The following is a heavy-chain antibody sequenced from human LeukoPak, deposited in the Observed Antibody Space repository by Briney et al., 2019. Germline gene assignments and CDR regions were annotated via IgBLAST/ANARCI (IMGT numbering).Heavy chain of an antibody. CDR3: ARDRSPHYYDSSGFDY. D-gene: IGHD3-22*01. CDR2: ISAYNGNT. J-gene: IGHJ4*02. CDR1: GYTFTSYG. Sequence: GASVKVSCKASGYTFTSYGISWVRQAPGQGLEWMGWISAYNGNTNYAQKFQGRVTMTIDTSTSTAYMELRSLRSDDTAVYYCARDRSPHYYDSSGFDYWGQGTLVTVSS. V-gene: IGHV1-18*01.